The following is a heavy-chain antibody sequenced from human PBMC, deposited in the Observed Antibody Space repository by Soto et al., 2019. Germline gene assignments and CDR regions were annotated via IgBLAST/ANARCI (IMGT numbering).Heavy chain of an antibody. Sequence: PSETLSLTCAVYGGSFSGYYWTWIRQPPGKGLEWIGEIHYSGTTNYNPSLESRVTTSVNISKKQFSLKLSSVTVADTAMYYCARGTRLRAVDIWGQGTMVTVS. CDR3: ARGTRLRAVDI. CDR1: GGSFSGYY. V-gene: IGHV4-34*01. J-gene: IGHJ3*02. D-gene: IGHD2-15*01. CDR2: IHYSGTT.